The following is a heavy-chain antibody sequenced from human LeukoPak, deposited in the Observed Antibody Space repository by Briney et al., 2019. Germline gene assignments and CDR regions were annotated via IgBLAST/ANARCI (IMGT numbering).Heavy chain of an antibody. CDR2: ISWDGGST. D-gene: IGHD3-22*01. J-gene: IGHJ4*02. CDR3: AEDWDDSSGYSYFDY. V-gene: IGHV3-43*01. CDR1: GFTFDDYT. Sequence: PGGSLRLSCAASGFTFDDYTMHWVRQAPGKGLEWVSLISWDGGSTYYADSVKGRFTISRDNSKNSLYLQMNSLRTEDTALYYCAEDWDDSSGYSYFDYWGQGTLVTVSS.